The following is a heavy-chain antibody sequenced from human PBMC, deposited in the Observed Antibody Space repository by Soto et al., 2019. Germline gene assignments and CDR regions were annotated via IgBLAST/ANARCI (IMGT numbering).Heavy chain of an antibody. J-gene: IGHJ6*02. CDR2: ISSSSSTI. Sequence: GGSLRLSCAASGFTFSSYSMNWVRQAPGKGLEWVSYISSSSSTIYYADSVKGRFTISRDNAKNSLYLQMNSLRDEDTAVYYCARDLIGDYDADYYYYYYGMDVWGQGTLVTVSS. D-gene: IGHD4-17*01. CDR3: ARDLIGDYDADYYYYYYGMDV. CDR1: GFTFSSYS. V-gene: IGHV3-48*02.